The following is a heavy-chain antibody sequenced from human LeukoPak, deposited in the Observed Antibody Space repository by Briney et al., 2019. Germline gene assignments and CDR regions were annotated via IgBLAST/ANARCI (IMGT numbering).Heavy chain of an antibody. CDR1: GGTFSSYA. D-gene: IGHD5-18*01. V-gene: IGHV1-69*06. J-gene: IGHJ3*02. Sequence: GASVKVSRKASGGTFSSYAISWVRQAPGQGLEWMGGIIPIFGTANYAQKFQGRVTITADKSTSTAYMELSSLRSEDTAVYYCARGGYSYGYLLGAFDIWGQGTMVTVSS. CDR3: ARGGYSYGYLLGAFDI. CDR2: IIPIFGTA.